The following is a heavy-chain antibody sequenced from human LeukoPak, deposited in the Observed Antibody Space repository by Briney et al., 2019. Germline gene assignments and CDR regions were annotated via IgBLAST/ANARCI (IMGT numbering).Heavy chain of an antibody. Sequence: PSETLSLTCSVSGGSISSDYWTWLRQPPGKGLEWIGYVSYSGTSNYNPSLQSRVSISLDTSKTHFSLRLTSVTAADTAMYYCARGKKGFGEVRADYYYYYYMDVSGRGTTVTVSS. CDR1: GGSISSDY. CDR3: ARGKKGFGEVRADYYYYYYMDV. J-gene: IGHJ6*03. D-gene: IGHD3-10*01. CDR2: VSYSGTS. V-gene: IGHV4-59*01.